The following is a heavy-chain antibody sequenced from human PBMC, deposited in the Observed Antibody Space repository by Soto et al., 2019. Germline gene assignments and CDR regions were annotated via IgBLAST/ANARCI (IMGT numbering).Heavy chain of an antibody. D-gene: IGHD2-21*01. V-gene: IGHV3-23*01. CDR3: AKGSLWLPRYYYYGMDV. CDR1: GFTFISYA. CDR2: ISGSGGST. J-gene: IGHJ6*02. Sequence: GGSLRLSCAASGFTFISYAMIFFGHSPFKWLEWVSAISGSGGSTYYADSVKGRFTISRDNSKDTLYLQMNSLRAEDTAVYYCAKGSLWLPRYYYYGMDVWGQGTTVTVSS.